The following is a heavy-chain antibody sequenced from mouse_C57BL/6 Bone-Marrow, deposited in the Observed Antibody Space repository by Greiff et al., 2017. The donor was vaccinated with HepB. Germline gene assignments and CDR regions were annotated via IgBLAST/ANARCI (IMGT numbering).Heavy chain of an antibody. V-gene: IGHV5-17*01. J-gene: IGHJ3*01. CDR2: ISSGSSAI. CDR1: GFNFSDYG. CDR3: ARQTEVAWFSY. Sequence: EVKVEESGGGLVKPGGSLKLSCAASGFNFSDYGMHWVRQAPEKGLEWVAYISSGSSAIYYADTVKGRFTISRDNAKNTLYLQRTSLRSEDTAMYYCARQTEVAWFSYWGQRVLVTVAA.